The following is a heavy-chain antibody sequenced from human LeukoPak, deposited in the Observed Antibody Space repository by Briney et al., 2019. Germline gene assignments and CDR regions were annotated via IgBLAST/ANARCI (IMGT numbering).Heavy chain of an antibody. V-gene: IGHV3-30*02. Sequence: PGGSLRLSCTASGFTFSSYWMSWFRQAPGKGLEWVSFIQYDGSRKNYVDSVKGRFTISRDNSKNTLYLQMFSLRPEDTAVYFCAKDLILWGQGTVVTVSS. CDR2: IQYDGSRK. CDR3: AKDLIL. J-gene: IGHJ3*01. CDR1: GFTFSSYW.